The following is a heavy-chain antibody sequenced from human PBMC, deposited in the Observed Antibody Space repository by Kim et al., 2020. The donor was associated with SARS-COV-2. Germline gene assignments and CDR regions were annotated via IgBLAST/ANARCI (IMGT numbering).Heavy chain of an antibody. CDR3: ARATVTTSWFDP. CDR1: GGSISSSGHY. Sequence: SETLSLTCTVSGGSISSSGHYWGWIRQPPGKGLEWIGGMYYSGSTHYNPSLKSRVTISVDTSKIQFSLKLSSVTAADTAVYYCARATVTTSWFDPWGQGTLVTVSS. CDR2: MYYSGST. D-gene: IGHD4-17*01. V-gene: IGHV4-39*07. J-gene: IGHJ5*02.